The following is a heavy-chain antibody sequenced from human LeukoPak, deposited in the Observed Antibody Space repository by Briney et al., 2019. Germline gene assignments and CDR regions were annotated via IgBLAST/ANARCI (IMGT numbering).Heavy chain of an antibody. J-gene: IGHJ6*02. CDR3: ARDQFRPYYDFWSGDYGMDV. CDR2: ISSNGGST. D-gene: IGHD3-3*01. CDR1: GFTFSSYA. Sequence: GGSLRLSCAASGFTFSSYAMHWVRQAPGKGLEYVSAISSNGGSTYYANSVKGRVTISRDNSKNTLYLQMGSLRAEDMAVYYCARDQFRPYYDFWSGDYGMDVWGQGTTVTVSS. V-gene: IGHV3-64*01.